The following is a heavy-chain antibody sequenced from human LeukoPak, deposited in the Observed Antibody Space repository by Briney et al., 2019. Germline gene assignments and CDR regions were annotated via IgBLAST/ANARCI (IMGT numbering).Heavy chain of an antibody. D-gene: IGHD6-13*01. CDR2: INPNSGGT. CDR3: ARDGIAAAGTRNWFDP. Sequence: ASVKVSCKASGYTFTGYYMRWVRQAPGQGLEWMGWINPNSGGTNYAQKFQGRVTMTRDTSISTAYMELSRLRSDDTAVYYCARDGIAAAGTRNWFDPWGQGTLVTVSS. V-gene: IGHV1-2*02. CDR1: GYTFTGYY. J-gene: IGHJ5*02.